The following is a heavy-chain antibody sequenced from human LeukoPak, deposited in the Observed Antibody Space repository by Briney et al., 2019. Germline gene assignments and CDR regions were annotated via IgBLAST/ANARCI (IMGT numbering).Heavy chain of an antibody. J-gene: IGHJ4*02. Sequence: PSETLSLTCTVSGDSISTYYWSWIRQPAGKGLEWIGRIYASGDRNYNPSLKSRVTMSVDTSNNQFFLNLDSLTAADTAVYYCARGGDYFDSSRFYSFDYWGQGILATVSS. CDR1: GDSISTYY. CDR3: ARGGDYFDSSRFYSFDY. V-gene: IGHV4-4*07. CDR2: IYASGDR. D-gene: IGHD3-22*01.